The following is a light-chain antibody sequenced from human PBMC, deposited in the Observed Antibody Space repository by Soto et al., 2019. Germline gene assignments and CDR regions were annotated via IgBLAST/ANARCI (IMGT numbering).Light chain of an antibody. CDR1: SSDVGGYNY. CDR3: NSYTSSSTLNYV. Sequence: QSALPQPASVSGPPGEAITISCTGTSSDVGGYNYVSWYQQHPGKAPKLMIYDVSNRPSGVSNRFSGSKSGNTASLTISGLQAEDEADYYCNSYTSSSTLNYVFGTGTKVTVL. V-gene: IGLV2-14*01. J-gene: IGLJ1*01. CDR2: DVS.